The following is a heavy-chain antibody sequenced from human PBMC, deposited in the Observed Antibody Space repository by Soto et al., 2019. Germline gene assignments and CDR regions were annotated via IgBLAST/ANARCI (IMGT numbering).Heavy chain of an antibody. CDR2: IYYSGST. CDR3: AREEAASTERWFDX. Sequence: PLEPLSLPCTVSGGSISSGGYYWTWIRQHPGKGLECIGYIYYSGSTHYNPSLKSRVTISVDTSKNQFSLKLSSVTAAETAVYYCAREEAASTERWFDXCGQVTRVTVSX. D-gene: IGHD6-13*01. V-gene: IGHV4-31*03. J-gene: IGHJ5*02. CDR1: GGSISSGGYY.